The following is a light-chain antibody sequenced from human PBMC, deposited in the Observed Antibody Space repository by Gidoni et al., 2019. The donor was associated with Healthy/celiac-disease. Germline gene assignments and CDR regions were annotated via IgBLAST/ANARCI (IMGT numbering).Light chain of an antibody. CDR2: RTN. CDR3: AAWDDSLSGRV. V-gene: IGLV1-47*01. J-gene: IGLJ2*01. Sequence: QSVLTQSSSASGTPGQGVTISCSGSSSNIGRNYVSWFLQLPGTAPKLLSYRTNQRPSGVPDRCSGSKSGTAASLASSGLRSEDEADYYCAAWDDSLSGRVVGGGTRLTVL. CDR1: SSNIGRNY.